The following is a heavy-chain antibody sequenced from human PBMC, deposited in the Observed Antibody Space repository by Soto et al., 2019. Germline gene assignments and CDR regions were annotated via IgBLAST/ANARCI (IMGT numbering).Heavy chain of an antibody. Sequence: PSETLSLISGVCGYALHSGYYWGWNRQPPGEGLEWIGTIYHSGSTFYNPSLKSRVTISVDTSKNHFSLELRSVTAADTALYYCARIDRSGWTPNFFESWGQVTPVTASS. CDR1: GYALHSGYY. J-gene: IGHJ4*02. D-gene: IGHD6-19*01. CDR3: ARIDRSGWTPNFFES. V-gene: IGHV4-38-2*01. CDR2: IYHSGST.